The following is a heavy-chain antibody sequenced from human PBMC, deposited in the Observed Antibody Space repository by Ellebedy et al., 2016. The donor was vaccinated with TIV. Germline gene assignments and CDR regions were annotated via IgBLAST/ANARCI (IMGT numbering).Heavy chain of an antibody. D-gene: IGHD1-1*01. CDR2: IKEDGSLK. V-gene: IGHV3-7*01. Sequence: PGGSLRLSCVASGFSFSNYWMTWVRQAPEKGLEWVANIKEDGSLKNHVDSAKGRFTISRDNAKNSLYLQMNSLRVEDTAKYYCVRVAYMDEGFDNWGQGTLVTVSS. CDR1: GFSFSNYW. J-gene: IGHJ4*02. CDR3: VRVAYMDEGFDN.